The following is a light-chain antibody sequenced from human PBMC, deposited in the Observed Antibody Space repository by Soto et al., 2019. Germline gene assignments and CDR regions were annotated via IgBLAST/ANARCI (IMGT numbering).Light chain of an antibody. J-gene: IGKJ5*01. Sequence: EIVLTQSPSTLPLSPGERATLSCRAIQSVSSSYLAWYQQKPGQAPRLLIYGASSRATGIPDRFSGSGSGTDFTLTISRLEPEDFAVYYCQQYGSSPMTTFGQGTRLENK. CDR1: QSVSSSY. V-gene: IGKV3-20*01. CDR3: QQYGSSPMTT. CDR2: GAS.